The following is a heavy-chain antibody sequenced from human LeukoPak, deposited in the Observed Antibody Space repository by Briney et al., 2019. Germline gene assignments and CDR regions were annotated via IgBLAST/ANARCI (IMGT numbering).Heavy chain of an antibody. CDR1: GFTFSSYG. CDR3: ARGGVAAAHFDY. D-gene: IGHD6-13*01. J-gene: IGHJ4*02. CDR2: IWYDGSNK. V-gene: IGHV3-33*01. Sequence: GGSLRLSCAASGFTFSSYGMHWVRQAPGKGLEWVAVIWYDGSNKYYADSVKGRFTISRDNSKNTLYLQMNSLRAEDTAVYYCARGGVAAAHFDYWGQGTLVTVSS.